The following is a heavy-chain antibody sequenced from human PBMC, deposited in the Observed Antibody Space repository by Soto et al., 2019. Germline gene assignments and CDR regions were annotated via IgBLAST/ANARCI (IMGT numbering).Heavy chain of an antibody. CDR3: AKASRGYYDQQPLDY. D-gene: IGHD3-22*01. CDR1: GFTFSGYA. Sequence: PGGSLILSCAASGFTFSGYAMSWVRQAPGKGLEWVSAISGSGGSTYYADSVKGRFTISRDNSKNTLYLQMNSLRAEDTAVYYCAKASRGYYDQQPLDYWGQGTLVTVSS. J-gene: IGHJ4*02. CDR2: ISGSGGST. V-gene: IGHV3-23*01.